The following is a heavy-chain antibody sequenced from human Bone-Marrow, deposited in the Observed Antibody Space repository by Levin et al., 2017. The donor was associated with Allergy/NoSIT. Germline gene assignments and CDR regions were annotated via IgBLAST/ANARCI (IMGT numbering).Heavy chain of an antibody. CDR3: ARDLRHNILVPGRDESFDP. CDR1: GFRFGDYT. J-gene: IGHJ5*02. D-gene: IGHD5-12*01. Sequence: TGGSLRLSCAGSGFRFGDYTINWVRQAPGKGLEWVSSISSNGDTYYADSVKGRFTISRDNARNSVFLQMNSLRDEDTAVYYCARDLRHNILVPGRDESFDPWGQGTLVIVSS. CDR2: ISSNGDT. V-gene: IGHV3-69-1*01.